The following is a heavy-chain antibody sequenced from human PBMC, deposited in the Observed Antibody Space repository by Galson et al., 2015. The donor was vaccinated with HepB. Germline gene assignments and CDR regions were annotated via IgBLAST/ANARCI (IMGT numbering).Heavy chain of an antibody. V-gene: IGHV2-70*04. CDR2: IDWDEDK. D-gene: IGHD3-9*01. J-gene: IGHJ3*02. CDR1: GFSLTTSGMR. CDR3: ARTLPLTGRNFNDAFDI. Sequence: PALVKPTQALTLTCTFSGFSLTTSGMRVSWIRQPPGKAPEWLARIDWDEDKFYSTSLKTRLTISKDTSKNQVVLTMTNMDPVDTATYYCARTLPLTGRNFNDAFDIWGQGTMVTVSS.